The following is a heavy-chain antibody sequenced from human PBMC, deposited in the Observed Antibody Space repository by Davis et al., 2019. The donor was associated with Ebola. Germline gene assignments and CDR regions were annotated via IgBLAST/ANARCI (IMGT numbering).Heavy chain of an antibody. CDR2: INHSGST. Sequence: PSETLSLTCAVYGGSFSGYYWSWIRQPPEKGLEWIGEINHSGSTNYNPSLKSRVTISVDTSKNQFSLKLSSVTAADTAVYYCARGPVANYWGQGTLVTVSS. CDR3: ARGPVANY. V-gene: IGHV4-34*01. J-gene: IGHJ4*02. D-gene: IGHD5-12*01. CDR1: GGSFSGYY.